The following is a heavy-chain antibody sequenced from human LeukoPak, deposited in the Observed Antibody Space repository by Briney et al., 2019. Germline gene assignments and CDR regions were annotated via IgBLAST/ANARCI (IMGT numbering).Heavy chain of an antibody. Sequence: GWGLRLSRVASRFTFRQYDMHWLRPATGKDLAGFAGINTANATFYPGSIKRRFTISRQNAKNLVYLPTNSLRAGYTAVYYCTRRYSTRNTFDMWGQGTMVTVSS. D-gene: IGHD2-15*01. CDR2: INTANAT. V-gene: IGHV3-13*01. CDR1: RFTFRQYD. CDR3: TRRYSTRNTFDM. J-gene: IGHJ3*02.